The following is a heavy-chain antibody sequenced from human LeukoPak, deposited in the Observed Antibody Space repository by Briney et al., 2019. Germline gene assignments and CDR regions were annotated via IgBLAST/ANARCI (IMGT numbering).Heavy chain of an antibody. CDR2: ISSSSSTI. Sequence: GGSLRLSCAASGFVFSSYGMHWVRQAPGKGLEWVSYISSSSSTIYYADSVKGRFTISRDNAKNSLYLQMNSLRDEDTAVYYCARGRKSSDPRWFDPWGQGTLVTVSS. CDR3: ARGRKSSDPRWFDP. J-gene: IGHJ5*02. D-gene: IGHD3-22*01. V-gene: IGHV3-48*02. CDR1: GFVFSSYG.